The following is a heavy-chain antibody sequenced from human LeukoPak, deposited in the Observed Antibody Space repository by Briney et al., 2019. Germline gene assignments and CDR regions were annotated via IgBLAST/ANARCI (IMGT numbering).Heavy chain of an antibody. CDR1: GDTFTDYY. D-gene: IGHD6-13*01. J-gene: IGHJ3*02. CDR3: ARDQGILARDDFDI. V-gene: IGHV1-18*01. Sequence: ASVKISCKASGDTFTDYYIHWVRQAPGQGLEWMGGINPNNGSTNYAQKLQGRVTMTTDTSTNTAYMELRSLKSDDTAVCYCARDQGILARDDFDIWGQGTMVTVSS. CDR2: INPNNGST.